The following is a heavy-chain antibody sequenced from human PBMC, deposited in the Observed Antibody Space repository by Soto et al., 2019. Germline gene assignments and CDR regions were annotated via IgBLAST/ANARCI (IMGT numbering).Heavy chain of an antibody. CDR1: GFTFSSYG. Sequence: QVQLVESGGGVVQPGRSLRLSCAASGFTFSSYGMHWVRQAPGKGLEWVAVISYDGSNKYYADSVKGRFTISRDNSNNTLYLQMNILRAEDTAVYYCAKMRDIVLMVYAPFDYWGQGTLVTVSS. CDR3: AKMRDIVLMVYAPFDY. CDR2: ISYDGSNK. D-gene: IGHD2-8*01. V-gene: IGHV3-30*18. J-gene: IGHJ4*02.